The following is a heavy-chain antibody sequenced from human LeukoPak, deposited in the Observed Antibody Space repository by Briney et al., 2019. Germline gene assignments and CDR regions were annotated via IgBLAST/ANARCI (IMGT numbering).Heavy chain of an antibody. CDR2: ISWNSGSI. J-gene: IGHJ4*02. CDR3: AKDGYDSSGYYPGY. CDR1: GFTFDDYA. V-gene: IGHV3-9*01. Sequence: GGSLRLSCAASGFTFDDYAMHWVRHAPGKGLEWVSGISWNSGSIGYADSVKGRFTISRDNAKNSLYLQMNSLRAEDTALYYCAKDGYDSSGYYPGYWGQGTLVTVSS. D-gene: IGHD3-22*01.